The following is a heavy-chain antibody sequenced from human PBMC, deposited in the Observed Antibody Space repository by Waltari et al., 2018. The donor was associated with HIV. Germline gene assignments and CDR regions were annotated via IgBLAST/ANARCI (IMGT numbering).Heavy chain of an antibody. CDR3: ARGLSGSNRYFDL. CDR1: GGSFSGYY. Sequence: QVQLQQWGAGLLKPSETLSLTCAVYGGSFSGYYWSWIRQPPGKGLEWIGEINHSGSTNYNPSLKSRVTISVDTSKNQFSLKLSSVTAADTAVYYWARGLSGSNRYFDLWGRGTLVTVSS. V-gene: IGHV4-34*01. CDR2: INHSGST. J-gene: IGHJ2*01. D-gene: IGHD1-26*01.